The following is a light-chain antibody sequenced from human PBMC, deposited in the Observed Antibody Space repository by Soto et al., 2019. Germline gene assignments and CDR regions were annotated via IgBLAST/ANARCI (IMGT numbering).Light chain of an antibody. J-gene: IGLJ3*02. Sequence: QSALTQPPSASGSPGQSVTISCTGTSSDVGGYNYVSWYQQHPGKAPKLMIYEVSKRPSGVPDRFSGSKSGNTASLTVSGLQAEDEADYYSSSYAGSNNWVFGGGTKLTDL. CDR3: SSYAGSNNWV. V-gene: IGLV2-8*01. CDR2: EVS. CDR1: SSDVGGYNY.